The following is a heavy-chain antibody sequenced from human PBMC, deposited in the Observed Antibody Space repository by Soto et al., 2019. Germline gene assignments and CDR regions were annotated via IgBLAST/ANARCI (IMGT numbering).Heavy chain of an antibody. CDR3: ARDLEIAAAGTLYYYDYGMDV. CDR2: ISYDGSNK. V-gene: IGHV3-30-3*01. J-gene: IGHJ6*02. CDR1: GFTFSSYA. Sequence: GGSLRLSCAASGFTFSSYAMHWVRQAPGKGLEWVAVISYDGSNKYYADSVKGRFTISRDNSKNTLYLQMNSLRAEDTAVYYCARDLEIAAAGTLYYYDYGMDVWGQGTTVT. D-gene: IGHD6-13*01.